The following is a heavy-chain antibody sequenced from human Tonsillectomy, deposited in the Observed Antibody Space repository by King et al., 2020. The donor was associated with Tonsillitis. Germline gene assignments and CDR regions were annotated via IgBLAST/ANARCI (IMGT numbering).Heavy chain of an antibody. V-gene: IGHV4-34*01. Sequence: VQLQQWGAGLLKPSETLSLTCAVYGGSFSGYYWSWIRQPPGKGLEWIGEINHSGSTNYNPSLKSRVTISVDTSKNHFSLKLSSVTAADTAVYYCARGRELRILAYWGQGTLVTVSS. D-gene: IGHD1-7*01. CDR1: GGSFSGYY. CDR2: INHSGST. J-gene: IGHJ4*02. CDR3: ARGRELRILAY.